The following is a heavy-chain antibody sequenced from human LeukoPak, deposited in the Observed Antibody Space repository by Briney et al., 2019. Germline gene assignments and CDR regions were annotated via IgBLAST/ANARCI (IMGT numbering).Heavy chain of an antibody. CDR2: IYSGGST. D-gene: IGHD3-9*01. CDR3: ARGRYDILTGYPHYFDY. V-gene: IGHV3-53*04. Sequence: PGGSLRLSCAASGFTFSSYAMSWVRQAPGKGLEWVSVIYSGGSTYYADSVKGRFTISRHNSKNTLYLQMNSLRAEDTAVYYCARGRYDILTGYPHYFDYWGQGTLVTVSS. CDR1: GFTFSSYA. J-gene: IGHJ4*02.